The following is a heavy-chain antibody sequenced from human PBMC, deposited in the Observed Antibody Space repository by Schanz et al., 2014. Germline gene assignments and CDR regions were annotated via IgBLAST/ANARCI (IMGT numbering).Heavy chain of an antibody. V-gene: IGHV3-7*01. J-gene: IGHJ4*02. CDR1: GFSLDIFA. D-gene: IGHD1-1*01. Sequence: EEQLVESGGGLVQPGGSLRLSCAASGFSLDIFAVSWVRQAPGKGLEWVANIKEDGSVKDYVDSVKGRFTISRDNSKNSLYLEMNSLRAEDTALYYCARDRRNADLDYWGQGTLVTVSS. CDR3: ARDRRNADLDY. CDR2: IKEDGSVK.